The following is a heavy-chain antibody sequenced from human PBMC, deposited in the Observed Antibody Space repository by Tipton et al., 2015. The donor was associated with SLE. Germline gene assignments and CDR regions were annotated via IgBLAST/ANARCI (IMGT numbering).Heavy chain of an antibody. CDR3: AIVVVGAFDY. CDR2: ISVYNGYT. D-gene: IGHD2-15*01. V-gene: IGHV1-18*01. CDR1: GYTFIHKG. J-gene: IGHJ4*02. Sequence: QLVQSGAEVKKPGASVKVSCKASGYTFIHKGISWVRQAPGQGLEFMGWISVYNGYTNYAQKFQGRVTLTTDSSTSTAYMELRSLRSGDTAVYYCAIVVVGAFDYWGQRTLVTVSS.